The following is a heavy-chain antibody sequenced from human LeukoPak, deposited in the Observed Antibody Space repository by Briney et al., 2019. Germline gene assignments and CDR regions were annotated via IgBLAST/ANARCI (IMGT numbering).Heavy chain of an antibody. D-gene: IGHD3-22*01. J-gene: IGHJ3*02. Sequence: SETLSLTCAVYGGSFSSYYWGWIRQPPGKGLEWIGSIYYSGSTYYNPSLKSRVTISVDTSKNQFSLKLSSVTAADTAVYYCARTSSGYPVGAFDIWGQGTMVTVSS. CDR3: ARTSSGYPVGAFDI. CDR1: GGSFSSYY. V-gene: IGHV4-39*01. CDR2: IYYSGST.